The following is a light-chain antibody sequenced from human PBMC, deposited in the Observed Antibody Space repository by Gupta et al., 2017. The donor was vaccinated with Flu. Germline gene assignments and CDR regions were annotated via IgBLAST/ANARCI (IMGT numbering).Light chain of an antibody. J-gene: IGLJ2*01. CDR2: WSN. CDR3: AAWDDSLSGRL. CDR1: SSNIGSNS. Sequence: SSSNIGSNSVFWYQQLPGTAPKLLIYWSNQRPSGVPDRFSGSKSGTSVSLVISGLRSEDEGDYYCAAWDDSLSGRLFGGGTKLTVL. V-gene: IGLV1-47*01.